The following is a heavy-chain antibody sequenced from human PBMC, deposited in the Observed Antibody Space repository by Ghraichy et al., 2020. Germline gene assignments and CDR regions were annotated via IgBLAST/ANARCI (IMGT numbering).Heavy chain of an antibody. Sequence: GGSLRLSCAASGFTFSDYYMSWIRQAPGKVLEWVSYISSSGSTIYYADSVKGRFTISRDNAKNSLYLQMNSLRAEDTAVYYCACPSPEVVVAATPFDYWGQGTLVTVSS. CDR3: ACPSPEVVVAATPFDY. CDR2: ISSSGSTI. CDR1: GFTFSDYY. V-gene: IGHV3-11*04. J-gene: IGHJ4*02. D-gene: IGHD2-15*01.